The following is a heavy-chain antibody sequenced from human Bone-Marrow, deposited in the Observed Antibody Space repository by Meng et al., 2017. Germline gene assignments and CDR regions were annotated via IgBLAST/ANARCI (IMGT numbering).Heavy chain of an antibody. J-gene: IGHJ4*02. D-gene: IGHD3-16*01. V-gene: IGHV6-1*01. CDR1: GDSVSSNSAA. CDR2: TYYRSKWYN. Sequence: QIQLQQSGPGLVKPCQTISLTCAISGDSVSSNSAAWNWLRQSPSRGLEWLGRTYYRSKWYNDYAVSVKSRITINPDTSKNHFSLQLNSVTPEDTAVYYCARQEGAFDYWGQGTLVTVSS. CDR3: ARQEGAFDY.